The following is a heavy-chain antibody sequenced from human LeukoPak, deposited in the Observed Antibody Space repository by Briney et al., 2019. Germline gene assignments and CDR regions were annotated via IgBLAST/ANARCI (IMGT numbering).Heavy chain of an antibody. V-gene: IGHV1-18*01. CDR1: GYTFTSYG. Sequence: ASVKVSCKASGYTFTSYGISWVRQAPGQGLEWMGWISAYNGNTNYAQKLQGRVTMTTDTSTSTAYMELRSLRSDDTAVYYCARVFNDILTGYVDYWGQGTLVTVSS. D-gene: IGHD3-9*01. CDR3: ARVFNDILTGYVDY. J-gene: IGHJ4*02. CDR2: ISAYNGNT.